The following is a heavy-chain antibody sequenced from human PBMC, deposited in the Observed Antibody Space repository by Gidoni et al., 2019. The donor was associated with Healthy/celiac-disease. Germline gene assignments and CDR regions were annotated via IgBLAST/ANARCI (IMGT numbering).Heavy chain of an antibody. Sequence: QLQLLQWVAALSKPPETLSLTSAVYGASSSGDFWRWIRQPPGKGLEWIGEITHSESTNYNPSLKRRVTLSVDTSKSRVSLRLSSGTAADRAVYYCARGLGGIAPRWFDPWGQGTLVTVSS. D-gene: IGHD6-13*01. J-gene: IGHJ5*02. CDR1: GASSSGDF. CDR3: ARGLGGIAPRWFDP. V-gene: IGHV4-34*01. CDR2: ITHSEST.